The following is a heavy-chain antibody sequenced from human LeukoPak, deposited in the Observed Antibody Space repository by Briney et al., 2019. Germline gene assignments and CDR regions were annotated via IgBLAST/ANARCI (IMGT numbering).Heavy chain of an antibody. CDR2: INPNSGGT. CDR1: GYTFTGYY. V-gene: IGHV1-2*06. Sequence: GASVKVSCKASGYTFTGYYMHWVRQAPGQGLEWMGRINPNSGGTNYAQKFQGRVTMTRDTSISTAYMELSRLRSDDTAVYYCAAVRLRFLEWWDFYYMDVWGKGTTVTVSS. D-gene: IGHD3-3*01. CDR3: AAVRLRFLEWWDFYYMDV. J-gene: IGHJ6*03.